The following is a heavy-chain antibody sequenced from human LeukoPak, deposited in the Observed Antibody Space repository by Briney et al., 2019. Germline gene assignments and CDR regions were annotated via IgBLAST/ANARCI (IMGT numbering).Heavy chain of an antibody. CDR2: IIPIFGTA. D-gene: IGHD3-22*01. V-gene: IGHV1-69*05. Sequence: GASVKVSCKASGGTFSSYAISWVRQAPGQGLEWMGRIIPIFGTANYAQKFQGRVTITTDESTSTAYMELSSLRSEDTAVYYCARDLRYYYDSSGYYYEVDYWGQGTLVTVSS. J-gene: IGHJ4*02. CDR3: ARDLRYYYDSSGYYYEVDY. CDR1: GGTFSSYA.